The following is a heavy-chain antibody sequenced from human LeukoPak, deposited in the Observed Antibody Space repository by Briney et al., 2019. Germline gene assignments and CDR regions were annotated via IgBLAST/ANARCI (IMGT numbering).Heavy chain of an antibody. V-gene: IGHV1-46*01. CDR1: GYTFTSYY. Sequence: GASVKVSCKASGYTFTSYYMHWVRQAPGQGLEWMGIINPSGGSTSYAQKFQGRVTMTRDTSTSTVYMELSSLRSEDTAVYYCARDNKGLRFLEWLIGDGAFDIWGQGTMVTVSS. J-gene: IGHJ3*02. CDR3: ARDNKGLRFLEWLIGDGAFDI. D-gene: IGHD3-3*01. CDR2: INPSGGST.